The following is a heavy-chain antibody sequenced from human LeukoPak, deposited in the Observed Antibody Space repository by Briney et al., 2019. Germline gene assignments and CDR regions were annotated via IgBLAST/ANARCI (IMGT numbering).Heavy chain of an antibody. J-gene: IGHJ3*01. CDR3: TTDYLRLDAFDL. CDR2: IKSKTDGGTT. D-gene: IGHD5-12*01. CDR1: GFTFSSYA. Sequence: GGSLRLSCAASGFTFSSYAMSWVRQAPGKGLEWVGRIKSKTDGGTTDYAAPVKGRFTISRDDSKNTLYLQMNSLKTEDTAVYYCTTDYLRLDAFDLWGQGTMVTVSS. V-gene: IGHV3-15*01.